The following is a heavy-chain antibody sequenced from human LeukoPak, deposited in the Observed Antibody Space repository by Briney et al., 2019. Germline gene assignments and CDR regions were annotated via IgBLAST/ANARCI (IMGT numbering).Heavy chain of an antibody. D-gene: IGHD2-21*02. CDR1: GYTFTNYH. Sequence: ASVKVSCKASGYTFTNYHMHWVRQAPGQGLEWMGIINPSGGITNYAQKFQGRVTMTRDMSTSTVHMELSSLRSEDTAVYYCARETYCGGDCYSPFDYWGQGTLVTVSS. CDR3: ARETYCGGDCYSPFDY. J-gene: IGHJ4*02. V-gene: IGHV1-46*01. CDR2: INPSGGIT.